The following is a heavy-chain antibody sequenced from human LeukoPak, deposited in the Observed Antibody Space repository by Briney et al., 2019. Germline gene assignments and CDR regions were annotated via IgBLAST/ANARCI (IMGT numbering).Heavy chain of an antibody. Sequence: SETLSLTCTVSGGSISSYYWSWIRQPPGKGLEWIGYIYYSGSTSYNPSLKSRVTISVDTSKNQFSLKLSSVTAADTAVYYCARGRLLYSSGWPFDYWGQGTLVTVSS. V-gene: IGHV4-59*01. CDR3: ARGRLLYSSGWPFDY. CDR2: IYYSGST. J-gene: IGHJ4*02. CDR1: GGSISSYY. D-gene: IGHD6-19*01.